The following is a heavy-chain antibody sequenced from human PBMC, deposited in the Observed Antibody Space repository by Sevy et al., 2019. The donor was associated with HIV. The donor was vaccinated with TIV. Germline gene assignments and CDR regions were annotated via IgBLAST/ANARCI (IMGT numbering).Heavy chain of an antibody. J-gene: IGHJ4*02. CDR2: IKSKTDGGTT. D-gene: IGHD4-17*01. CDR3: TRTTVVTIVAY. Sequence: GGPLRLSCAASGFTFSNAWMSWVRQAPGKGLEWVGRIKSKTDGGTTDYAAPVKGRFTISRDDSKNTLYLQMNSLKTEDTAVYYCTRTTVVTIVAYWGQGTLVTVSS. CDR1: GFTFSNAW. V-gene: IGHV3-15*01.